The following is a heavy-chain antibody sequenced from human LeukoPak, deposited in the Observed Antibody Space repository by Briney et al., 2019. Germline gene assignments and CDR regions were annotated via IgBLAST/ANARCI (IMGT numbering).Heavy chain of an antibody. D-gene: IGHD1-26*01. CDR2: IYYSGTT. CDR1: GGSISNYY. V-gene: IGHV4-59*08. Sequence: SETLSHTCTVSGGSISNYYWSWIRQPPGKGLEWIGFIYYSGTTHYNPSLKSRVTMSVATSNNQFSLRLSSVTAADTAIYYCARHSGASPHYFDYWGQGALVTVSS. J-gene: IGHJ4*02. CDR3: ARHSGASPHYFDY.